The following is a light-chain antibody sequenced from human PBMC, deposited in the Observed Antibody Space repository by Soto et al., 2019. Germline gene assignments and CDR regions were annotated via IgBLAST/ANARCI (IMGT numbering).Light chain of an antibody. CDR3: QHYASSPTT. V-gene: IGKV3-20*01. Sequence: EIVLTQSPGTLSLSPGERATLSCSASQSVSSSYLAWYQQKPGQAPRLLIYGASSRATGFPDRFSGSGSGTDFTLTISRLEPEDFAVYYCQHYASSPTTFGQGTKLEIK. CDR1: QSVSSSY. J-gene: IGKJ2*01. CDR2: GAS.